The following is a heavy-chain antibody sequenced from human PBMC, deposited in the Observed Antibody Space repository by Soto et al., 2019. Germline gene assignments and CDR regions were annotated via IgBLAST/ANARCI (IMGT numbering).Heavy chain of an antibody. CDR2: ISSSSSTI. Sequence: EVQLVESGGDLVQPGGSLRLSCAASGFTFSSYSMNWVRQAPGKGLEWVSYISSSSSTIYYADSVKGRFTISRDNAKNSLYLQMNSLRAEDTAVYYCARDTLLDYWGQGTLVTVSS. J-gene: IGHJ4*02. CDR1: GFTFSSYS. V-gene: IGHV3-48*01. CDR3: ARDTLLDY.